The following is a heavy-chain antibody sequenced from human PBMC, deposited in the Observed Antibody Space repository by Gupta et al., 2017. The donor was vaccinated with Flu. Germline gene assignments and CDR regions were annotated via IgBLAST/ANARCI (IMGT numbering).Heavy chain of an antibody. D-gene: IGHD6-13*01. V-gene: IGHV1-69*06. CDR3: ARVGAAAGHFDY. J-gene: IGHJ4*02. Sequence: QVQLAQSGAVVKKPGSSVRVSCKAAVGTFSSYPSSRVREAPGQGLEWMGGIIPIFGTANYAQKFQGRVTITADKSTSTAYMGLSSLRSEDTAVYYCARVGAAAGHFDYWGQVTLVTVSS. CDR2: IIPIFGTA. CDR1: VGTFSSYP.